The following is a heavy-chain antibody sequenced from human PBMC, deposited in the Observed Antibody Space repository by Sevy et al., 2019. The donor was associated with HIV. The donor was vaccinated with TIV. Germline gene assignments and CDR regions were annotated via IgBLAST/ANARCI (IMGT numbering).Heavy chain of an antibody. CDR2: ISGSGGST. CDR1: GFTFSSYA. Sequence: GGSLRLSCAASGFTFSSYAMSWVRQAPGKGLEWVSAISGSGGSTYYADSVKGRFPISRDNSKNTLYLQMNSLRAEDTAVYYCAKDPGIAVAGISQYFQHWGQGTLVTVSS. V-gene: IGHV3-23*01. J-gene: IGHJ1*01. CDR3: AKDPGIAVAGISQYFQH. D-gene: IGHD6-19*01.